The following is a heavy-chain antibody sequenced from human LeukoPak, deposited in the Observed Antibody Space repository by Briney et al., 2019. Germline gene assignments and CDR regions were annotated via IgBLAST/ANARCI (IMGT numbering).Heavy chain of an antibody. CDR1: GGSISSSSKY. Sequence: SETLSLTCSVSGGSISSSSKYWGWIRQPPGKGLEWIGSVYYSGDTYYNPSLRSRVTISVDTSKNQFSLKLTSVTAADTAVYYCARSSAAAGPTHNWFGPWGQGTLVTVPS. D-gene: IGHD6-13*01. CDR2: VYYSGDT. CDR3: ARSSAAAGPTHNWFGP. J-gene: IGHJ5*02. V-gene: IGHV4-39*01.